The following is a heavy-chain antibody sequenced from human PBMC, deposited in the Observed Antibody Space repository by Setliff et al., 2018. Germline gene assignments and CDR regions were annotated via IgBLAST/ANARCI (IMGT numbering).Heavy chain of an antibody. V-gene: IGHV4-30-4*08. CDR3: ARSFSRREKFLLDY. J-gene: IGHJ4*02. CDR1: GGSISSGDYY. Sequence: SETLSLTCTVSGGSISSGDYYWSWIRQPPGKGLEGIGYIYYSGSTNYNPSLKSRVTISMDTSKNQFSLKVSSVTAADTAVYYCARSFSRREKFLLDYWGQGALVTVSS. CDR2: IYYSGST.